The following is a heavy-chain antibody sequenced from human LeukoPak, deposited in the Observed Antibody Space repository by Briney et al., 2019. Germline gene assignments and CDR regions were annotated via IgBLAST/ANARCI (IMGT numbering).Heavy chain of an antibody. CDR3: ARGGDYFYYYYYMDV. J-gene: IGHJ6*03. CDR1: GGSISSSSYY. V-gene: IGHV4-39*07. Sequence: SETLSLTCTVSGGSISSSSYYWGWIRQPPGKGLEWIGSIYYSGSTYYNPSLKSRVTISVDKSKNQFSLKLSSVTAADTAVYYCARGGDYFYYYYYMDVWGKGTTVTVSS. CDR2: IYYSGST. D-gene: IGHD2-21*02.